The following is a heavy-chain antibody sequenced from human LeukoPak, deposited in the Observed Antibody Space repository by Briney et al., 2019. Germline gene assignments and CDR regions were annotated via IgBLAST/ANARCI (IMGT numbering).Heavy chain of an antibody. J-gene: IGHJ4*02. CDR2: ISGSGGST. D-gene: IGHD3-9*01. V-gene: IGHV3-23*01. Sequence: PGGSLRLSCAASGFTFSSYGMSWVRQAPGKGLEWVSAISGSGGSTYYADSVKGRFTISRDNSKNTLYLQMNSLRAEDTAVYYCAKDPLVYDILTGYPGYWGQGTLVTVSS. CDR3: AKDPLVYDILTGYPGY. CDR1: GFTFSSYG.